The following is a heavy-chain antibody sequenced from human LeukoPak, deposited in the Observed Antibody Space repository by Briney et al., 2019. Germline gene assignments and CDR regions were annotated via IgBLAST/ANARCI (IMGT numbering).Heavy chain of an antibody. CDR1: GYSFTSYG. J-gene: IGHJ5*02. CDR3: ARDRWNPDL. D-gene: IGHD1-1*01. V-gene: IGHV7-4-1*02. CDR2: IDTNTGNP. Sequence: ASVKVSCKASGYSFTSYGMNWARQAPGQGLEWMGWIDTNTGNPTYAQGFTGRFVFSSDTSVSTTYLQISGLKTEDTALYYCARDRWNPDLWGQGTLVTVSS.